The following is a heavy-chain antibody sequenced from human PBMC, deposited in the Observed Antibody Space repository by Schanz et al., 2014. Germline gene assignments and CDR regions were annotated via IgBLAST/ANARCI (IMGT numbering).Heavy chain of an antibody. CDR3: TRGYGDSPTDF. D-gene: IGHD4-17*01. V-gene: IGHV1-69*02. Sequence: QLQLVQSGAEVKKPGSSVKVSCKLSGGTFSSYTISWMRQAPGQGLEWMGKIIPVLNIATYAQRFQGRVSITADTSTNTAYMELRSLRSDDTALYYCTRGYGDSPTDFWGQGTLVTVSS. J-gene: IGHJ4*02. CDR1: GGTFSSYT. CDR2: IIPVLNIA.